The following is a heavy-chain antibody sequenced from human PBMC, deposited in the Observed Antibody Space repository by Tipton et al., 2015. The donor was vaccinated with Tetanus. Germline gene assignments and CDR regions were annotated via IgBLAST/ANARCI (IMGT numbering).Heavy chain of an antibody. Sequence: TLSLTCIVSGDSLKNSDYYGAWVRQSPGKGLEWIGSVSYSGRTYYNPSLKSRVTMSVDTSKKDFSVRLTSVTAADTAVYYCARWRDGFNRALDSWGQGIMVTVSS. V-gene: IGHV4-39*02. J-gene: IGHJ4*02. D-gene: IGHD5-24*01. CDR1: GDSLKNSDYY. CDR3: ARWRDGFNRALDS. CDR2: VSYSGRT.